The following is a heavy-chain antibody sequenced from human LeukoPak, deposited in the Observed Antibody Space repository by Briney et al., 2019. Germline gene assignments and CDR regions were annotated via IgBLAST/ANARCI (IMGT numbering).Heavy chain of an antibody. CDR3: ATPVGGVWSFDY. J-gene: IGHJ4*02. Sequence: QSGGSLRLSCAASGFTFSNYWMTWVRQAPGKGLDWVANIKQDESEKYYVDSVKGRFTVSRDNSKNSVYLQMNSLRAEDTAMYYCATPVGGVWSFDYWGQGTLVTVSS. CDR2: IKQDESEK. CDR1: GFTFSNYW. V-gene: IGHV3-7*01. D-gene: IGHD2-15*01.